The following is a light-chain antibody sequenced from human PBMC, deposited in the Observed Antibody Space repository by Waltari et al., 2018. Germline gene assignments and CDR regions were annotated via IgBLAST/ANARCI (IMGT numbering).Light chain of an antibody. CDR2: DVN. Sequence: QSALTQPRSVSGSLGQSVTISCTGTSSDVGGYNHVSWYQQHPGKAPKLMIYDVNKRPSGVPDRFSGSKSGNTASLTISGLQAEDEADYYCCSYAGSYTFYVFGIGTKVTVL. CDR1: SSDVGGYNH. CDR3: CSYAGSYTFYV. J-gene: IGLJ1*01. V-gene: IGLV2-11*01.